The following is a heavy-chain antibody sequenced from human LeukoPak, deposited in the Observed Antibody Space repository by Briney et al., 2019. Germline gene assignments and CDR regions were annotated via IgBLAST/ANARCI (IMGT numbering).Heavy chain of an antibody. CDR2: FDPEDGET. Sequence: ASVKVSCKVSGYTLTELSMHWVRQAPGKGLEWMGGFDPEDGETIYAQKFQGRVTMTEDTSTDTAYMELSSLRSEDTAVYYCATVQLYYYDSSGYHSPFDYWGRGTLVTVSS. V-gene: IGHV1-24*01. J-gene: IGHJ4*02. CDR1: GYTLTELS. D-gene: IGHD3-22*01. CDR3: ATVQLYYYDSSGYHSPFDY.